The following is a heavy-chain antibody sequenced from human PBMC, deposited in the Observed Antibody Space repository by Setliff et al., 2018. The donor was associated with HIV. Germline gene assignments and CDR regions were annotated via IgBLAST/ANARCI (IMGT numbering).Heavy chain of an antibody. CDR3: AREVRWELPQGFDH. CDR1: GGSISSRNFY. CDR2: IAYTGSG. J-gene: IGHJ4*02. D-gene: IGHD1-26*01. V-gene: IGHV4-39*07. Sequence: SETLSLTCTVSGGSISSRNFYWGWIRQPPGKGLEWIGSIAYTGSGYYNSSLKSRVTISVDTSRNECSLKLTSATAADTAVYYCAREVRWELPQGFDHWGQGSQVTVS.